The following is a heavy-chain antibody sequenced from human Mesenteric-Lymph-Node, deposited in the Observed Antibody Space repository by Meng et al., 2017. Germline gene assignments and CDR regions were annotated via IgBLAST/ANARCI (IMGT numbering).Heavy chain of an antibody. CDR2: IWLDGSNK. CDR1: GFTFSNYG. CDR3: ARGGDTSAFDY. J-gene: IGHJ4*02. D-gene: IGHD2-2*01. V-gene: IGHV3-33*01. Sequence: GESLKISCAASGFTFSNYGMHWVRQAPGKGLEWVAVIWLDGSNKYYADSVKGRFTISRDNSKNTLSLQMNSLRAEDTAVYYCARGGDTSAFDYWGQGTLFTVSS.